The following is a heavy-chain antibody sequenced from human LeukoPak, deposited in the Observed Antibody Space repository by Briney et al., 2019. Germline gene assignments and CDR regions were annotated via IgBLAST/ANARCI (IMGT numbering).Heavy chain of an antibody. Sequence: GGSLRLSCAASGFTFTNYGMHWVRQAIGEGLEWVSGIGTAGDTYYPGSVKGRFTISRENAKNSMYLQMNSLRAGDTAVYYCVRLSPYDSSGYYYDYWGQGTLVTVSS. J-gene: IGHJ4*02. CDR2: IGTAGDT. CDR1: GFTFTNYG. D-gene: IGHD3-22*01. V-gene: IGHV3-13*01. CDR3: VRLSPYDSSGYYYDY.